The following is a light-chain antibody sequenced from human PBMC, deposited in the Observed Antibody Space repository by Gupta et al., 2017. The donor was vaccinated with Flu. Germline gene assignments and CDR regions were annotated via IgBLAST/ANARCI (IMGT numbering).Light chain of an antibody. Sequence: EIVITQSPATLSLSPGERPTLSCRASQSVSSNLAWYQQKPGQAPRLLIYGASTRATGIPARFSGSGSGTEFTLTINSLQSEDFAVYYCQHENKWPITFGQGTPMEIK. J-gene: IGKJ5*01. V-gene: IGKV3-15*01. CDR1: QSVSSN. CDR2: GAS. CDR3: QHENKWPIT.